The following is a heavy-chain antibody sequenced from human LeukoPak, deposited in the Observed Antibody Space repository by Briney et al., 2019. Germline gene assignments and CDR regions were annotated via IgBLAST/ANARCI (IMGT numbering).Heavy chain of an antibody. Sequence: GGSLRLSCAASEFSVGSNYMTWVRQAPGKGLVWVSRINRDGSSTSYADSVKGRFTISRDNAKNTLYLQMNSLRAEDTAVYYCARGGGYSYGSFDYWGQGTLVTVSS. J-gene: IGHJ4*02. D-gene: IGHD5-18*01. CDR2: INRDGSST. V-gene: IGHV3-74*01. CDR3: ARGGGYSYGSFDY. CDR1: EFSVGSNY.